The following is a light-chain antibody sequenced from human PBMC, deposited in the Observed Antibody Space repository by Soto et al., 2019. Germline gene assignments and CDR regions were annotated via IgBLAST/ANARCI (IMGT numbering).Light chain of an antibody. Sequence: DIQLTQSPSFLSASVGDRVTITCRASQGISSYLAWYQQRPGKAPNLLIHTASTLQSGVPSRFSGSGSGTEFTLTISRLQPEDVANYYWQKRHSYPITFGQGTRLEI. CDR3: QKRHSYPIT. CDR2: TAS. J-gene: IGKJ5*01. CDR1: QGISSY. V-gene: IGKV1-9*01.